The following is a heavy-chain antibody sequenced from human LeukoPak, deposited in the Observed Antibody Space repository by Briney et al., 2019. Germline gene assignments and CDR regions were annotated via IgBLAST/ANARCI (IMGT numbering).Heavy chain of an antibody. CDR2: IKQDGSEK. D-gene: IGHD3-10*01. J-gene: IGHJ4*02. V-gene: IGHV3-7*01. Sequence: GGSLRLSCAASGFTFSSYWMSWVRQAPGKGLEWVANIKQDGSEKYYVDSVKGRFTISRDNSKNTLYLQMDSLRAEDTAVYYCARDMGSGSYLDYWGQGTLVTVSS. CDR1: GFTFSSYW. CDR3: ARDMGSGSYLDY.